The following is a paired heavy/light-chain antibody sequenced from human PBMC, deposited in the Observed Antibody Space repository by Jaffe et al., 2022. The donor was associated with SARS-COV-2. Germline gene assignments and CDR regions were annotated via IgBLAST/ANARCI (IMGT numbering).Light chain of an antibody. Sequence: DIVMTQSPDSLAVSLGERATINCKSSQSVLYSSSNKNYLTWYRQKPGQPPELLIYWASTRQSGVPDRFSGSGSGTDFTLTISSLQSEDVAVYYCQQSYSPPWTFGQGTKVEI. CDR2: WAS. CDR3: QQSYSPPWT. CDR1: QSVLYSSSNKNY. V-gene: IGKV4-1*01. J-gene: IGKJ1*01.
Heavy chain of an antibody. V-gene: IGHV3-23*04. Sequence: EVQLVESGGGLVQPGGSLRLSCVASGFTFSSYAMSWVRQAPGKGLEWVSSISVSGANTYFTDSVKGRFTISRDNSKNMLFLQINSLRVEDTALYYCAKGWLTTALFDSWGQGTLVTVSS. CDR2: ISVSGANT. D-gene: IGHD3-22*01. CDR3: AKGWLTTALFDS. J-gene: IGHJ4*02. CDR1: GFTFSSYA.